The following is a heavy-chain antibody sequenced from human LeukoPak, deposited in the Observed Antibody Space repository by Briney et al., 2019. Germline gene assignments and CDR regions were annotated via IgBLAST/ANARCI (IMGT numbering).Heavy chain of an antibody. D-gene: IGHD2/OR15-2a*01. CDR1: GDTVSSNSAA. J-gene: IGHJ4*02. CDR2: TYFRSKWYN. CDR3: ANFYLDN. Sequence: SQPLSLTCAISGDTVSSNSAAWNWIRQSPSRGLEWLGRTYFRSKWYNDYAESVKGRISINPDTSKNQFSLQLNSVNPEDTAVYYCANFYLDNWSQGSLVTVSS. V-gene: IGHV6-1*01.